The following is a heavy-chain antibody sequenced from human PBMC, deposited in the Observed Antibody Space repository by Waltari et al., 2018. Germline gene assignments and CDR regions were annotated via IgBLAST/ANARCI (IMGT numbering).Heavy chain of an antibody. D-gene: IGHD3-22*01. Sequence: QLQLQESGPGLVKPSETLSLTCTVSGGSISSSSYYWGWIRQPPGKGLEWIGSIYYSGSPYYNPSLKSRVTISVDTAKTQFSLKLSLVTAADTAVYYCARGGPNLGWNYYDSSGYSNWFDPWGQGTLVTVSS. V-gene: IGHV4-39*07. CDR2: IYYSGSP. CDR3: ARGGPNLGWNYYDSSGYSNWFDP. J-gene: IGHJ5*02. CDR1: GGSISSSSYY.